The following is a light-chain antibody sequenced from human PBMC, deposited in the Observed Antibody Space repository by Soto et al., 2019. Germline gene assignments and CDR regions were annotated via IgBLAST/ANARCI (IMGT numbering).Light chain of an antibody. Sequence: QSVLTQPASVSGAPGQRVTISCTGGSSNIGAGYDVHGYRQLPGTAPELLIYDNSNRPSGVPARFSGSKSGTSASLAITGLQADDEDDYYCQSYDTSLSGWVVFGGGTKLTVL. V-gene: IGLV1-40*01. CDR3: QSYDTSLSGWVV. CDR1: SSNIGAGYD. CDR2: DNS. J-gene: IGLJ2*01.